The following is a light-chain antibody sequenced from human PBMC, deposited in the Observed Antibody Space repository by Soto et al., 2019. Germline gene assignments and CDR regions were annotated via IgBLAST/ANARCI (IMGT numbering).Light chain of an antibody. J-gene: IGLJ3*02. V-gene: IGLV2-14*01. CDR3: SSYTSSSTLV. CDR2: EVS. CDR1: SSDVGSYNY. Sequence: QSVLTQPASESGSPGQSITISCTGTSSDVGSYNYVSWYQQHPGKAPKLMIYEVSNRPSGVSNRFSGSKSGNTASLTISGLQAEDDADYYCSSYTSSSTLVFGGGIKLTVL.